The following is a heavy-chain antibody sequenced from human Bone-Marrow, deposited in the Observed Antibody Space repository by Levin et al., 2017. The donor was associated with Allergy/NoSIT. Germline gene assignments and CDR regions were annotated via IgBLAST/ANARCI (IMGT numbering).Heavy chain of an antibody. CDR2: IYSGGDT. D-gene: IGHD2-8*01. CDR1: GFSVSRNY. V-gene: IGHV3-66*01. Sequence: GGSLRLSCAASGFSVSRNYMSWVRQAPGKGLEWVSLIYSGGDTQYADSVKGRFTISRDNSRNTLYLQMNSLRGDDTAVYYCARNGVGTAASTPWGQGTLVTVSS. CDR3: ARNGVGTAASTP. J-gene: IGHJ4*02.